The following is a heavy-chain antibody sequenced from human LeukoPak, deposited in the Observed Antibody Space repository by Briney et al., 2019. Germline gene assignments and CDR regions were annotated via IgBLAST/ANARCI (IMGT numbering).Heavy chain of an antibody. CDR2: ISGSGGST. D-gene: IGHD1-26*01. J-gene: IGHJ4*02. Sequence: QTGGSLRLSCAASGFTFSSYAMSWVRQAPGKGLEWVSAISGSGGSTYYADSVKGRFTISRDNSKNTLYLQMNSLRAEDTAVYYCAKGPQYSGSYPRYFDYWGQGTLVTVSS. CDR3: AKGPQYSGSYPRYFDY. CDR1: GFTFSSYA. V-gene: IGHV3-23*01.